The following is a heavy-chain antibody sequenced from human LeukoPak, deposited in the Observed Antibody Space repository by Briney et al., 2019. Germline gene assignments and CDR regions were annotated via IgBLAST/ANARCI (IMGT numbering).Heavy chain of an antibody. CDR3: AKDWEGSGRYLGDIFYY. CDR1: GFTFSSYG. Sequence: GGSLRLSCAASGFTFSSYGMHWVRQAPGKGLEWVAVISYDGSNKYYADSVKGRFTISRDNSKNTLYLQMNSLRAEDTAVYYCAKDWEGSGRYLGDIFYYWGQGTLVTVSS. CDR2: ISYDGSNK. J-gene: IGHJ4*02. V-gene: IGHV3-30*18. D-gene: IGHD3-10*01.